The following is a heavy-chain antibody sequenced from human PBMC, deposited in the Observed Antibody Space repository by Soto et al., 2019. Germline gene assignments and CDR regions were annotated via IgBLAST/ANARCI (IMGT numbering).Heavy chain of an antibody. V-gene: IGHV2-5*02. CDR2: IYWDDDK. CDR3: AHEGALRYFDPGAFDI. D-gene: IGHD3-9*01. CDR1: GFSLSTSGVG. J-gene: IGHJ3*02. Sequence: QITLKESGPTLVKPTQTLTRTCTFSGFSLSTSGVGVGWIRQPPGKALEWLALIYWDDDKRYSPSLKSRLTLTKDTSKNQVVLTMTNMDPVDTATYYCAHEGALRYFDPGAFDIWGQGTMVTVSS.